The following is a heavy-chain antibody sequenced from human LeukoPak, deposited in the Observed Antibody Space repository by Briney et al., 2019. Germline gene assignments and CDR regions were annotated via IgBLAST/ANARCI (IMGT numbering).Heavy chain of an antibody. J-gene: IGHJ3*02. CDR2: INHSGST. V-gene: IGHV4-34*01. Sequence: PSETLSLTCAVYGGSFSGYYWSWIRQPPGKGLEWIGEINHSGSTNYNPSLKSRVTISVDTSKNQFSLKLNSVTAADTAVYYCPGAYCGGDCYSGRTFDIWGQGTMVTVSS. D-gene: IGHD2-21*02. CDR3: PGAYCGGDCYSGRTFDI. CDR1: GGSFSGYY.